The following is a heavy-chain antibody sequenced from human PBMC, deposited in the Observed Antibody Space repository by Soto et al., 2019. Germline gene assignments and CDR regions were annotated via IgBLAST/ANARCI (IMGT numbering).Heavy chain of an antibody. J-gene: IGHJ4*02. CDR1: GFTFSSYG. V-gene: IGHV3-30*18. D-gene: IGHD3-16*02. CDR3: AKDHVLSWIDY. CDR2: ISYDGSNK. Sequence: GSLRLSCAASGFTFSSYGMHWVRQAPGKGLEWVAVISYDGSNKYYADSVKGRFTISRDNSKNTLYLQMNSLRAEDTAVYYCAKDHVLSWIDYWGQGTLVTVSS.